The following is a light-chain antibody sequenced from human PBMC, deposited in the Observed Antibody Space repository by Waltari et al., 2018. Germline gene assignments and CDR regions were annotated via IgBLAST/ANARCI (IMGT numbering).Light chain of an antibody. CDR1: NIETKS. CDR3: QVWDSDSDHVV. Sequence: SYVLTQPPSVSVAPGKTARITCGGDNIETKSVHWYQQRPGQAPVLVLYYNSDRPSGIPERFSGSKSGNTATLTISRVEAGDEADYYCQVWDSDSDHVVFGGGTKLTVL. CDR2: YNS. V-gene: IGLV3-21*04. J-gene: IGLJ2*01.